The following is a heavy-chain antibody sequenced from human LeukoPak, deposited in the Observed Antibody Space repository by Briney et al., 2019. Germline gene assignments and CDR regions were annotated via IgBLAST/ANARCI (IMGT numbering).Heavy chain of an antibody. D-gene: IGHD7-27*01. CDR3: ARGPHWDPHFDY. V-gene: IGHV1-2*02. CDR2: INPNSGGT. CDR1: GYTFTGYY. J-gene: IGHJ4*02. Sequence: ASVKVSCKASGYTFTGYYMHWVRQAPGQGLEWMGWINPNSGGTNYAQKFQGRVTMTRDTSISTAFMELSRLRSDDTAVYYCARGPHWDPHFDYWGQGTLVTVSS.